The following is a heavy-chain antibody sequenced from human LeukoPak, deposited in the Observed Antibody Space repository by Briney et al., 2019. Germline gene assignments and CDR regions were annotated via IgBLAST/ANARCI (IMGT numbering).Heavy chain of an antibody. J-gene: IGHJ3*02. CDR1: GFTFSEAW. CDR2: ISGSGGST. V-gene: IGHV3-23*01. CDR3: AKNRYSSAALDAFDI. D-gene: IGHD6-19*01. Sequence: PGGSLRLSCTASGFTFSEAWMNWVRQAPGKGLEWVSAISGSGGSTYYADSVKGRFTISRDNSKNTLYLQMNSLRAEDTAVYYCAKNRYSSAALDAFDIWGQGTMVTVSS.